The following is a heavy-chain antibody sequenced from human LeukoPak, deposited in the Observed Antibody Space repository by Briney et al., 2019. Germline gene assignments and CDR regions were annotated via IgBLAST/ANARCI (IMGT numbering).Heavy chain of an antibody. CDR1: GGSTSSYY. CDR2: IYYSGST. V-gene: IGHV4-59*08. J-gene: IGHJ5*02. Sequence: SETLSLTCTVSGGSTSSYYWSWIRQPPGKGLEWIGYIYYSGSTNYNPSLKSRVTISVDTSKNQFSLKLSSVTAADTAVYYCARGENYDSSGSLLNWFDPWGQGTLVTVSS. CDR3: ARGENYDSSGSLLNWFDP. D-gene: IGHD3-22*01.